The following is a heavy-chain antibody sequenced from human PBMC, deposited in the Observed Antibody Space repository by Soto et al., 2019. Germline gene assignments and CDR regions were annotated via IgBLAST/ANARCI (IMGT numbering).Heavy chain of an antibody. CDR3: ARNYYDSSGYYAGPHDAFDI. V-gene: IGHV4-34*01. Sequence: SETLSLTCAVYGGSFSGYYWSWIRQPPGKGLEWIGEINHSGSTNYNPSLKSRVIISVDTSKNQFSLKLSSVTAADTAVYYCARNYYDSSGYYAGPHDAFDIWGQGTMVTVSS. CDR1: GGSFSGYY. D-gene: IGHD3-22*01. CDR2: INHSGST. J-gene: IGHJ3*02.